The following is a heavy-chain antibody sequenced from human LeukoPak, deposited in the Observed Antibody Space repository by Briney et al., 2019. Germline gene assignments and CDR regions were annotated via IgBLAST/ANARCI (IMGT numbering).Heavy chain of an antibody. V-gene: IGHV3-48*01. CDR1: GFTFSTCS. D-gene: IGHD2-15*01. J-gene: IGHJ4*02. CDR3: ATDRGGYFDL. Sequence: GGSLRLSCAASGFTFSTCSMNWVRQAPGKGLEWVSDISSSSSTMYYADSVKGRFTISRDNAKSSLYLQMNSLRAEDTAVYYCATDRGGYFDLWGQGTLVTVSS. CDR2: ISSSSSTM.